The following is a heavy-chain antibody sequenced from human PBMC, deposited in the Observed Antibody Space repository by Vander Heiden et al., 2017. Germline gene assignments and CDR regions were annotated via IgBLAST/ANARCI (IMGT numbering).Heavy chain of an antibody. J-gene: IGHJ4*02. CDR2: ISGSGGST. D-gene: IGHD4-17*01. Sequence: EVQLLESGGGLVQPGGSLRLSCAASGFTFSSYAMRWVRQAPGQGLEWVSAISGSGGSTYYADSVKGRFTISRDNSKNTLYLQMNSLRAEDTAVYYCAKGPYYGDYYYFDYWGQGTLVTVSS. CDR1: GFTFSSYA. V-gene: IGHV3-23*01. CDR3: AKGPYYGDYYYFDY.